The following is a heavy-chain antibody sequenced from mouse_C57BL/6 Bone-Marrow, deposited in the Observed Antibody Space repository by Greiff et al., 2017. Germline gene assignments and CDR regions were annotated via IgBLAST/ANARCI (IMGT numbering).Heavy chain of an antibody. CDR1: GYNFNTDP. J-gene: IGHJ3*01. CDR2: FHPYNDDT. D-gene: IGHD2-3*01. V-gene: IGHV1-47*01. CDR3: ASSSCDGYCGVAY. Sequence: QVQLQQSGAELVKPGASVKMSCKASGYNFNTDPIEWMKQNHGKSLEWIGNFHPYNDDTKYNEKFKGKATLTVEKSSSTVYLELRCLTSDDSAVYYCASSSCDGYCGVAYWGQGTLVTVSA.